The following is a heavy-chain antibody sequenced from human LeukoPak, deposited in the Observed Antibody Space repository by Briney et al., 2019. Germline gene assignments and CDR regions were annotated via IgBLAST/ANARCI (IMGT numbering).Heavy chain of an antibody. V-gene: IGHV3-23*01. CDR2: ITSSGGST. CDR1: GLTSTGYS. J-gene: IGHJ4*02. D-gene: IGHD3-10*02. Sequence: GGSLRLSCVVSGLTSTGYSMTWVRQAPGKGLEWVSAITSSGGSTYYGDSVKGRFTISRDNSRNTLYLQVNSLRVDDTAVYYCARDLCWGCFDDWGQGNLVTVSS. CDR3: ARDLCWGCFDD.